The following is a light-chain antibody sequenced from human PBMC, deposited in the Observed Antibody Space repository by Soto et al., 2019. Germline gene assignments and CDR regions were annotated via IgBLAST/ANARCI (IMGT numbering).Light chain of an antibody. V-gene: IGKV1-27*01. J-gene: IGKJ4*01. CDR3: QKYNSAPLT. CDR1: QGISTY. Sequence: IQMTQSPSSLSASVGDRVTITCGASQGISTYLAWYQQKPGKVPKLPIYAASTWQSGAPSRFGGSGSGTDFTLTISSLQPEDVATYYCQKYNSAPLTFGGGTKG. CDR2: AAS.